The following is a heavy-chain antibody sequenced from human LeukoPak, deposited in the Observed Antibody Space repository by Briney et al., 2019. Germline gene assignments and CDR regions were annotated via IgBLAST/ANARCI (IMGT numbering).Heavy chain of an antibody. Sequence: GGSLRLSCEVSEFALERYTMSWVRQAPGKGLEWVSSISGVGASYIFYADSVKGRFTISRDNSKNTLYLQMNSLRAEDTAVYYCARDQKGFDYWGQGTLVTVSS. V-gene: IGHV3-21*04. CDR3: ARDQKGFDY. CDR1: EFALERYT. J-gene: IGHJ4*02. CDR2: ISGVGASYI.